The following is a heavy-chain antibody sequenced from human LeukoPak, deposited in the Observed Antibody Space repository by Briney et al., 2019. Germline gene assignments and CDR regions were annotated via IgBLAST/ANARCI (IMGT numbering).Heavy chain of an antibody. D-gene: IGHD3-22*01. V-gene: IGHV4-39*01. CDR3: PLDSSGYYYFDH. CDR2: FYYSGSS. Sequence: SETLSLTCTVSGGSISSSTYHRGWVRQPPGKGLEWIGSFYYSGSSYYNPSLKSRVTISADTSKNQLSLKLSSVTAADTAVYYCPLDSSGYYYFDHWGQGTLVTVSS. CDR1: GGSISSSTYH. J-gene: IGHJ4*02.